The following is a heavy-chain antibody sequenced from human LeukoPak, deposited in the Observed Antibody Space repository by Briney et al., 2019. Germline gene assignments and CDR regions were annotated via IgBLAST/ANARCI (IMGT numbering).Heavy chain of an antibody. CDR2: IRYDGSNR. J-gene: IGHJ4*02. V-gene: IGHV3-30*02. Sequence: GGSLRLSCAASGFTFSSYGMHWVRQAPGKGLEWVAFIRYDGSNRYYADSVKGRFTISRDNSKNTLYLQMNSLRAEDTAVYYCAKVSGSYLPNFDYWGQGTLVTVS. CDR3: AKVSGSYLPNFDY. D-gene: IGHD2-15*01. CDR1: GFTFSSYG.